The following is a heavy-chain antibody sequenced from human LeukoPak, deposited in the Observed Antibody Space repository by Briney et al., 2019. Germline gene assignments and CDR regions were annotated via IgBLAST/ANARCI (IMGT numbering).Heavy chain of an antibody. D-gene: IGHD3-10*01. CDR1: GYTLTELS. J-gene: IGHJ4*02. Sequence: ASVKVSCKVSGYTLTELSMHWVRQAPGKGLEWMGGFDPEDGETIYAQKFQGRVTMTEDTSTDTAYMELSSLRSEDTAVYYCATASPSLFNTMVRGAPRGYFDYWGQGTLVTVSS. CDR2: FDPEDGET. CDR3: ATASPSLFNTMVRGAPRGYFDY. V-gene: IGHV1-24*01.